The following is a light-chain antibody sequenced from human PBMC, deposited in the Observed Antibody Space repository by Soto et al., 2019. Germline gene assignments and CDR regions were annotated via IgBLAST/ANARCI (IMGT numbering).Light chain of an antibody. CDR3: QQYGGSPPIT. CDR1: QSVSINF. Sequence: EIVLTQSPGTLSLSPGERATLSCRASQSVSINFLAWYQQKPGQAPRLLIYGASGRATGIPDRFSGSGSGTDFTLPISRLEPEDFVIYYCQQYGGSPPITFGGGTKVEI. CDR2: GAS. J-gene: IGKJ4*01. V-gene: IGKV3-20*01.